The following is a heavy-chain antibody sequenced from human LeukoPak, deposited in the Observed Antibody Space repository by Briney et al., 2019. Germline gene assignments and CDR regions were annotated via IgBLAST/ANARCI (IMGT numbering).Heavy chain of an antibody. CDR3: ARDRAVAGTDFDY. CDR1: GGSFSGYY. D-gene: IGHD6-19*01. Sequence: SETLSLTCAVYGGSFSGYYWSWIRQPPGKGLEWIGEINHSGSTNYNPSLKSRVTISVDKSKNQFSLKLSSVTAADTAVYYCARDRAVAGTDFDYWGQGTLVTVSS. V-gene: IGHV4-34*01. J-gene: IGHJ4*02. CDR2: INHSGST.